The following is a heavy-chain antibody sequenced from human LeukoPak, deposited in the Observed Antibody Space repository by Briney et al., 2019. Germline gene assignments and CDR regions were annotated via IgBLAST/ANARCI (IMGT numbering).Heavy chain of an antibody. Sequence: SVKVSCKASGGTFSSYAISWVRQAPGQGLEWMGGIIPIFGTANYAQKFQGRVTITADESTSTAYMELSSLRSEDTAVYYCAREQWLVFGPDYWGQGTLVTVSS. J-gene: IGHJ4*02. CDR1: GGTFSSYA. CDR3: AREQWLVFGPDY. D-gene: IGHD6-19*01. CDR2: IIPIFGTA. V-gene: IGHV1-69*13.